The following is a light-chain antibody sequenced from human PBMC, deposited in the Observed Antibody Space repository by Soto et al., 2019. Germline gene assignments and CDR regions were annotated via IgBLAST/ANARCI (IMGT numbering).Light chain of an antibody. CDR1: QSLGGS. Sequence: ETLMTQLPDTMSVYPGETATLSCRASQSLGGSLAWYQQKPGQAPRLLISGASTRATGIPARFSGSGSGTEFTLTISGLQSEDFAVYYCQQYDNGTPITFGQGTRLEIK. CDR3: QQYDNGTPIT. CDR2: GAS. J-gene: IGKJ5*01. V-gene: IGKV3-15*01.